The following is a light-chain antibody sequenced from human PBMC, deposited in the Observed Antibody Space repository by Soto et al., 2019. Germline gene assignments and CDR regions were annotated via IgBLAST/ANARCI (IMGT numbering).Light chain of an antibody. V-gene: IGKV3-20*01. CDR2: GAS. Sequence: EIVLTQSPGTLSLSPGEIATLSFSASQTFINSFLSWFQPIPGQAPRLLIYGASSRATGIPDRFSGSGSGTDFTLTISRLEPEDFAVYYCQHYGSSPSTFGRGTKVDIK. CDR3: QHYGSSPST. J-gene: IGKJ1*01. CDR1: QTFINSF.